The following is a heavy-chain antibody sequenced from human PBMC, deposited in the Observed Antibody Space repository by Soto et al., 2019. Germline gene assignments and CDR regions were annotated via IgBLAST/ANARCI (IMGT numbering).Heavy chain of an antibody. CDR1: GYTFTSYD. D-gene: IGHD1-1*01. CDR2: MNPNSGNT. V-gene: IGHV1-8*01. CDR3: ERVGYNYFSY. Sequence: QVQLVQSGAEVKKPGASVKVSCKSSGYTFTSYDINWVRQAPGQGLEWMGWMNPNSGNTGYVQKFQGRVTMTRSSSISTAYMELSGLRSEDTAVYYCERVGYNYFSYWGQGTLVTVSS. J-gene: IGHJ4*02.